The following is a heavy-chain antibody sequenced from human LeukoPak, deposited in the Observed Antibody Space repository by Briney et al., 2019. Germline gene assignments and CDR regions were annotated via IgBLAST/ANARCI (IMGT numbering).Heavy chain of an antibody. CDR3: ARGHEALGY. J-gene: IGHJ4*02. CDR2: INSDASNT. D-gene: IGHD3-10*01. CDR1: GFTFSSYW. Sequence: GGSLRLSCAASGFTFSSYWMHWVRQAPGKGLVWVSRINSDASNTNYADSVKGRFTISRDIAKNTLYLQMNSLRAEDTAIYYCARGHEALGYWGQGTLVTVSS. V-gene: IGHV3-74*01.